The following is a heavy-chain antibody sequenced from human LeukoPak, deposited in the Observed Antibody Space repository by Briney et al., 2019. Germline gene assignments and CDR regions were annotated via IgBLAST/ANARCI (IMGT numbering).Heavy chain of an antibody. CDR3: ASDYGDYGGTYGFDY. V-gene: IGHV3-30*02. D-gene: IGHD4-17*01. Sequence: GGSRRLSGAASGFIFSTYGMHGVRQAPGKGPDWVAVIWYDGSDKYYADSVKGRFTISRDNSQNTLDLQMNSLRAEDTAVYYCASDYGDYGGTYGFDYWGQGTLVTVSS. CDR2: IWYDGSDK. CDR1: GFIFSTYG. J-gene: IGHJ4*02.